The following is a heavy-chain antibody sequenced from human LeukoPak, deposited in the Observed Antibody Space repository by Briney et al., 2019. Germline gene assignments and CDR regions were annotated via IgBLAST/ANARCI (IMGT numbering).Heavy chain of an antibody. J-gene: IGHJ4*02. CDR1: GGSISSHY. CDR3: ARQRIAAADYYFDY. Sequence: SETLSLTCTVSGGSISSHYWSWIRQPPGKGLEWIGYIYNSGSTNYNPSLKSRVTISVDTSKSQFSLKLSSVTAADTAVYYCARQRIAAADYYFDYWGQGTLVIVSS. CDR2: IYNSGST. D-gene: IGHD6-13*01. V-gene: IGHV4-59*08.